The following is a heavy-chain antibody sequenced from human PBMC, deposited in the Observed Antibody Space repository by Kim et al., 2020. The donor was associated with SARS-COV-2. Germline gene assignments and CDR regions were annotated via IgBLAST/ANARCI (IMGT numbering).Heavy chain of an antibody. D-gene: IGHD3-9*01. CDR2: IYTSGST. CDR3: AREGQGYYDILTGLSIGAFDI. V-gene: IGHV4-4*07. CDR1: GGSISSYY. Sequence: SETLSLTCTVSGGSISSYYWSWIRQPAGKGLEWIGRIYTSGSTNYNPSLKSRVTMSVDTSKNQFSLKLSPVTAADTAVYYCAREGQGYYDILTGLSIGAFDIWGQGTMVTVSS. J-gene: IGHJ3*02.